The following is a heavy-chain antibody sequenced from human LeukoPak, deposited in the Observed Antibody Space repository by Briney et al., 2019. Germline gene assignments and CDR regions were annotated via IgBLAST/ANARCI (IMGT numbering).Heavy chain of an antibody. CDR2: IRNKATSYAT. Sequence: PGGSLRLSCAASGFMFSGSAMHWVRQASGKGLEWVGRIRNKATSYATTYGASVMGRFTISRDDSKNTAYLQMNSLKTEDTAVYYCTRQLGYGANNLDYWGQGTLVTVSS. J-gene: IGHJ4*02. CDR1: GFMFSGSA. V-gene: IGHV3-73*01. CDR3: TRQLGYGANNLDY. D-gene: IGHD4/OR15-4a*01.